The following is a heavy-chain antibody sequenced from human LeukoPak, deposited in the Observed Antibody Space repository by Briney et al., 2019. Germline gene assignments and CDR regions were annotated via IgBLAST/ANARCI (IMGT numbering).Heavy chain of an antibody. V-gene: IGHV4-34*01. CDR1: GGSFSGYY. CDR2: INHSGST. CDR3: ARGCPYDFWSGYSRLFDY. J-gene: IGHJ4*02. D-gene: IGHD3-3*01. Sequence: SETLSLTCAVYGGSFSGYYWSWIRQPPGKGLEWIGEINHSGSTNYNPSLKSRVTISVDTSKNQFSLKLSSVTAADTAVYYCARGCPYDFWSGYSRLFDYWGQGTLVTVSS.